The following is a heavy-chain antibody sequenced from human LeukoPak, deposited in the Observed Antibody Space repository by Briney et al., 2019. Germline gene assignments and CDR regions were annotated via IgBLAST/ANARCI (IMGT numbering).Heavy chain of an antibody. V-gene: IGHV6-1*01. D-gene: IGHD3-10*01. CDR3: ARNTPDFGTHQRFDP. J-gene: IGHJ5*02. CDR1: GDSVSSNSAS. Sequence: SQTLSLTCAISGDSVSSNSASWNWIRQSPSRGLEWLGRTYYRSKWYNDYAVSVKGRITINPDTSKNQFSLQLNSLTPEDTAVYYCARNTPDFGTHQRFDPWGQGTLVTVSS. CDR2: TYYRSKWYN.